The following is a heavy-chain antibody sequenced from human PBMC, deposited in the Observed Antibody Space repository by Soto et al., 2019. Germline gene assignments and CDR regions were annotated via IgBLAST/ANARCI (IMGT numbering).Heavy chain of an antibody. D-gene: IGHD3-22*01. CDR2: ISWNSGSI. CDR1: GFTFDDFA. J-gene: IGHJ3*02. CDR3: AKTAPPYDSQGYYPFDI. V-gene: IGHV3-9*01. Sequence: EVQLVESGGDSVQPGRSLRLSCVTSGFTFDDFAMHWVRQAPGKGLEWVSGISWNSGSIGYADPVKGRFTISRDNAKNSLYLEMNSLRTEDTALYYCAKTAPPYDSQGYYPFDIWGQGTMVSVSS.